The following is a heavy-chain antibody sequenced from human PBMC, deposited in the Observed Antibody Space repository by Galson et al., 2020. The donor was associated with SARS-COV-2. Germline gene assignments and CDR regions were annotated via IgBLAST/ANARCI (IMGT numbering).Heavy chain of an antibody. V-gene: IGHV3-21*01. CDR2: ISTSSSYT. Sequence: GESLKISCAASGFTFSTYSMNWVRLAPGKGLEWVSSISTSSSYTYYVDSVKGRFSISRDNPRNSLYLQMNSLRAEDTAVYYCARDEGRRGYNYGRREYGRDVWGQGTTVTGSS. CDR1: GFTFSTYS. J-gene: IGHJ6*02. CDR3: ARDEGRRGYNYGRREYGRDV. D-gene: IGHD5-18*01.